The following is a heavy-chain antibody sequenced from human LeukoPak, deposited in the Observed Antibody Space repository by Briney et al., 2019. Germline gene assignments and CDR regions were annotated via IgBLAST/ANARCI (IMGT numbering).Heavy chain of an antibody. CDR3: AKDWLPMVRGVIIPEFDY. J-gene: IGHJ4*02. Sequence: QPGGSLRLSCAASGFTFSSYWMSWVRQAPGKGLEWVANIKQDGSEKYYVDSVKGRFTISRDNAKNSLYLQMNSLRAEDTAVYYCAKDWLPMVRGVIIPEFDYWGQGTLVTVSS. CDR1: GFTFSSYW. V-gene: IGHV3-7*01. D-gene: IGHD3-10*01. CDR2: IKQDGSEK.